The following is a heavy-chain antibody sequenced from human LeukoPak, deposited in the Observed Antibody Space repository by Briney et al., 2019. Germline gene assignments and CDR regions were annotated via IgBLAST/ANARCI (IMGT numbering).Heavy chain of an antibody. Sequence: PSETLSLTCAVYGGSFSGYYWSWLRQPPGKGLEWIGEINHSGSTNYNPSLKSRVTISVDTSKNQFSLKLSSVTAADTAVYYCARDSGSYWFDPWGQGTLVTVSS. V-gene: IGHV4-34*01. J-gene: IGHJ5*02. CDR3: ARDSGSYWFDP. CDR1: GGSFSGYY. CDR2: INHSGST. D-gene: IGHD1-26*01.